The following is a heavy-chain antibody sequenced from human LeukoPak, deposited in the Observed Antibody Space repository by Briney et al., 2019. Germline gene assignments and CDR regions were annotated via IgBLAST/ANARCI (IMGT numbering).Heavy chain of an antibody. CDR2: IRYDGSHK. CDR1: GFTFSSYG. D-gene: IGHD3/OR15-3a*01. J-gene: IGHJ4*02. Sequence: PGRSLRLSCAASGFTFSSYGMHWVRQAPAKGLEWVAFIRYDGSHKYYADSVKGRFTISRDNAKNSLYLQMNSLRAEDTAVYYCARGGLGYFDYWGQGTLVTVSS. V-gene: IGHV3-33*08. CDR3: ARGGLGYFDY.